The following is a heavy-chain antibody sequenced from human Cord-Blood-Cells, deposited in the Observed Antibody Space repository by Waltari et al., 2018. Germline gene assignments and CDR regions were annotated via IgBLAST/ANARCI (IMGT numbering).Heavy chain of an antibody. CDR3: AGSSIAGAAFDI. CDR1: GGTFSIYA. D-gene: IGHD2-15*01. J-gene: IGHJ3*02. CDR2: IIPILGIA. V-gene: IGHV1-69*09. Sequence: QVQLVQSGAEVKKPGSSVKVFCKASGGTFSIYAISWVRQAPGQGLEWMGRIIPILGIANYAQKFQGRVTITADKSTSTAYMELSSLRSEDTAVYYCAGSSIAGAAFDIWGQGTMVTVSS.